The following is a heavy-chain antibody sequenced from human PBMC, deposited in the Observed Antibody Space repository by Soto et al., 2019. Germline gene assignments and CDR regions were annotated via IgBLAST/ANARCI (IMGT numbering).Heavy chain of an antibody. V-gene: IGHV1-69*13. CDR3: ASVLELHYYYGMDV. CDR2: IIPIFGTA. D-gene: IGHD1-7*01. Sequence: GASVKVSCKASGGTFSSYAISWVRQAPGQGLEWMGGIIPIFGTADYAQKFQGRVTITADESTSTAYMELSSLRSEDTAVYYCASVLELHYYYGMDVWGQGTTVTVS. J-gene: IGHJ6*02. CDR1: GGTFSSYA.